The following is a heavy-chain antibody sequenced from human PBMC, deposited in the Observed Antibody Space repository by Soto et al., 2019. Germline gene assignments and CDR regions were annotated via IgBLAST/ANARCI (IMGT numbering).Heavy chain of an antibody. CDR1: GFTFSSYG. Sequence: GGSLRLSCAASGFTFSSYGMHWVRQAPGKGLEWVAVISYDGSNKYYADSVKGRFTISRDNSKNTLYLQMNSLRDEDTAVYYCAKDIDAVTMVRGVISGGYWGQGTLVPVSS. V-gene: IGHV3-30*18. J-gene: IGHJ4*02. D-gene: IGHD3-10*01. CDR2: ISYDGSNK. CDR3: AKDIDAVTMVRGVISGGY.